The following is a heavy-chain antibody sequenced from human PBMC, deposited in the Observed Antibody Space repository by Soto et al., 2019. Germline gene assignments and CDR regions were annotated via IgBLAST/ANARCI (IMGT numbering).Heavy chain of an antibody. CDR2: ISYDGSNK. Sequence: QVQLVESGGGVVQPGRSLGLSCAVSGFTFSPYTMHWVRQAPGKGLEWVAVISYDGSNKYYADSVKGRFTISRDNSKNTLYRQKNSRRAEDTAVYYCARGGGLWGGDCYKGGVDYWGQGTLVTGSS. J-gene: IGHJ4*02. D-gene: IGHD2-21*02. CDR3: ARGGGLWGGDCYKGGVDY. CDR1: GFTFSPYT. V-gene: IGHV3-30-3*01.